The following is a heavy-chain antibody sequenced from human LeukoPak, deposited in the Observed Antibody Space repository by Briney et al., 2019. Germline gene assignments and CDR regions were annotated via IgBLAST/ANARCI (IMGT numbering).Heavy chain of an antibody. D-gene: IGHD3-9*01. Sequence: ASVKVSCKASGYTFTSYGISWVRQAPGQGLEWMGWISAYNGNTNYAQKLQGRVTMTTDTSTSVAYMELRSLRSDDTAMYYCARGGPLRYFDWLFGGGDVEDYWGQGTLVTVSS. CDR1: GYTFTSYG. J-gene: IGHJ4*02. CDR2: ISAYNGNT. CDR3: ARGGPLRYFDWLFGGGDVEDY. V-gene: IGHV1-18*01.